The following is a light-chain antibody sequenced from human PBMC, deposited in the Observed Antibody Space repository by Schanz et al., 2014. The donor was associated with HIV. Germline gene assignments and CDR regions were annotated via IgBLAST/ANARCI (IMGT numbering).Light chain of an antibody. CDR1: TSNIGAGYV. Sequence: QAVLTQPPSVAGAPGQRVTISCTGSTSNIGAGYVVHWYQQLPGTAPKLLIYDSVHRPSGVPDRFSGSKSGNTASLTISGLQAEDEADYYCGSYSSGDSHWVFGGGTKLTVL. J-gene: IGLJ3*02. CDR2: DSV. CDR3: GSYSSGDSHWV. V-gene: IGLV1-40*01.